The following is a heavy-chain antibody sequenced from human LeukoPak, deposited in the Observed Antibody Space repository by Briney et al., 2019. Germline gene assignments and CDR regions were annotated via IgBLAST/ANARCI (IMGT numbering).Heavy chain of an antibody. CDR3: ARGGGPPTTYFDY. CDR2: TDQVESEK. D-gene: IGHD2/OR15-2a*01. J-gene: IGHJ4*02. Sequence: GGSLRLSCAASGFTFSSYWMSWVRQGPGKGLEWVANTDQVESEKYYVDSVKGRFAISRDNAKNSLYLQMNSLRVEDTAVYYCARGGGPPTTYFDYWGQGTLVTVSS. V-gene: IGHV3-7*01. CDR1: GFTFSSYW.